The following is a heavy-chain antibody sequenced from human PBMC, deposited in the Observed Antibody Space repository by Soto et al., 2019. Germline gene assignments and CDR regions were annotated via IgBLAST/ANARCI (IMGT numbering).Heavy chain of an antibody. V-gene: IGHV1-18*01. CDR2: ISAYNGNT. CDR3: ARDTGSRWYPSYYYYGMDV. CDR1: GYTFTSYG. J-gene: IGHJ6*02. Sequence: QVQLVQSGAEVKKPGASVKVSCKASGYTFTSYGISWVRQAPGQGLEWMGWISAYNGNTNYAQKLQGRVTMTTDTSTSAAYMELRSLRSDDTAVYYWARDTGSRWYPSYYYYGMDVGGQGTTVTVSS. D-gene: IGHD6-13*01.